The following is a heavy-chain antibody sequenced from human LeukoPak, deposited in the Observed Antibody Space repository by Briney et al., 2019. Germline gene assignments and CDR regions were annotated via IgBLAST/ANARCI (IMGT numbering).Heavy chain of an antibody. D-gene: IGHD3-10*01. CDR1: GGSFSGYY. J-gene: IGHJ4*02. CDR2: INHSGST. CDR3: ARTRSALYYYGSGINY. Sequence: SETLSLTCAVYGGSFSGYYWSWIRQPPGKELEWIGEINHSGSTNYNPSLKSRVTISVDTSKNQFSLKLSSVTAADTAVYYCARTRSALYYYGSGINYWGQGTLVTVSS. V-gene: IGHV4-34*01.